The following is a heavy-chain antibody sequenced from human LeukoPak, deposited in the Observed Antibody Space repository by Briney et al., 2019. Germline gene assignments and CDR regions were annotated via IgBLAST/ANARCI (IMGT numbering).Heavy chain of an antibody. Sequence: GWSLRLSCAPSRFTFSSYSINWVRQAPPKGLEWVSYISSSRSTIYYAASVKGRFTISRDNAKTSLYLQMNSLRAEDTAVYYCARENVAGTDYYYGMDVWGQGTTVTVSS. D-gene: IGHD6-19*01. CDR1: RFTFSSYS. CDR2: ISSSRSTI. J-gene: IGHJ6*02. CDR3: ARENVAGTDYYYGMDV. V-gene: IGHV3-48*01.